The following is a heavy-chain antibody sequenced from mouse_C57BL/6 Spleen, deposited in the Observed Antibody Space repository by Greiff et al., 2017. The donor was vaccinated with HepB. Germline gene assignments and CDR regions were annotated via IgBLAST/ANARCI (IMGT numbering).Heavy chain of an antibody. CDR3: ARVYGSSGWYFDV. Sequence: QVQLQQSGAELVKPGASVKISCKASGYAFSSYWMNWVKQRPGKGLEWIGQIYPGDGDTNYNGKFKGKATLTADKSSSTAYMQLSSLTSEDSAVYFCARVYGSSGWYFDVWGTGTTVTVSS. D-gene: IGHD1-1*01. CDR1: GYAFSSYW. J-gene: IGHJ1*03. V-gene: IGHV1-80*01. CDR2: IYPGDGDT.